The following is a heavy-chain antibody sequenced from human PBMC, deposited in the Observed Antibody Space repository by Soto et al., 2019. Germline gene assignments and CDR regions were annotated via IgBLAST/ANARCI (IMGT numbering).Heavy chain of an antibody. J-gene: IGHJ4*02. D-gene: IGHD3-10*01. V-gene: IGHV3-30*18. Sequence: QVQLVESGGGVVPPGRSLRLSCAASGFTFSAYAIHCVRQAPGKGLEWVAVISSDGSHKYYADSVKGRFTISRDNSKNTLFLQMNSLRPEDTAVYYCAKDGGQWGRLRFRGREFDYWGQGTLVTVFS. CDR2: ISSDGSHK. CDR3: AKDGGQWGRLRFRGREFDY. CDR1: GFTFSAYA.